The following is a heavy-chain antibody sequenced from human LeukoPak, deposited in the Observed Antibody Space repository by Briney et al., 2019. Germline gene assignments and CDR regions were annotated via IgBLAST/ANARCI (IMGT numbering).Heavy chain of an antibody. Sequence: SETLSLTCTVSGGSISSYYWSWIRQPPGKGLEWIGYIYYSGSTNYNPSLKSRVTISVDASKNQFSLKLSSVTAADTAVYYCARDPAPYDSSSHFDYWGQGTLVTVSS. CDR3: ARDPAPYDSSSHFDY. V-gene: IGHV4-59*01. J-gene: IGHJ4*02. CDR1: GGSISSYY. D-gene: IGHD6-6*01. CDR2: IYYSGST.